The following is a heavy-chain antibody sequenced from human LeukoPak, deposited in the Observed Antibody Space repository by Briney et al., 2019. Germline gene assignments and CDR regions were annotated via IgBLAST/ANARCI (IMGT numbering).Heavy chain of an antibody. J-gene: IGHJ4*02. Sequence: SETLSLTCTDSGGSISSYYWSWIRQPPGKGLEWIGYIYYSGSTNYNPSLKSRVTISVDTSKNQFSLKLSSVTAADTAVYYCARHGGYSYGVLEYFDYWGQGTLVTVSS. CDR3: ARHGGYSYGVLEYFDY. CDR1: GGSISSYY. V-gene: IGHV4-59*08. D-gene: IGHD5-18*01. CDR2: IYYSGST.